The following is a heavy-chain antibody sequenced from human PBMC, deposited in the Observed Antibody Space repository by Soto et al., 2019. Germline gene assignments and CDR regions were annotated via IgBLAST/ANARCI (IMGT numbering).Heavy chain of an antibody. CDR2: IIPIFGTA. J-gene: IGHJ4*02. Sequence: QVQLVQSGAEVKKPGSSVKVSCKASGGTFSSYAISWVRQAPGQGLEWMGGIIPIFGTANYAQKFQGRVTIIEDESKSPAYKEVGSLRSENTAVYYGARKRDSGRYYTNCDYRGEGPLVTVSS. V-gene: IGHV1-69*01. CDR1: GGTFSSYA. D-gene: IGHD1-26*01. CDR3: ARKRDSGRYYTNCDY.